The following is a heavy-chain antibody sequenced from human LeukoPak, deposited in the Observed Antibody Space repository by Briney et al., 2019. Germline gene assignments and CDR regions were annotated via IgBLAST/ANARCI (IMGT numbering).Heavy chain of an antibody. CDR3: ARLVVRGVIITYNWFDP. D-gene: IGHD3-10*01. Sequence: SQTLSLTCTVSGGSISSGSYYWSWIRQPPGKGLEWIGEISHSGSTNYNPSLKSRVTISVDTSKNQFSLKLSSVTAADTAVYYCARLVVRGVIITYNWFDPWGQGTLVTVSS. CDR2: ISHSGST. V-gene: IGHV4-39*07. J-gene: IGHJ5*02. CDR1: GGSISSGSYY.